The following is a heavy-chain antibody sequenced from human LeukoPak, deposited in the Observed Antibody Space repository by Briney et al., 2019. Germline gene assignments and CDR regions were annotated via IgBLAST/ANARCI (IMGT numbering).Heavy chain of an antibody. J-gene: IGHJ6*03. CDR2: ISSYISYI. CDR3: ASDYMDV. Sequence: GGSLRLSCEASGFRFGNYSMNWVRQAPGQGLECISSISSYISYIFYGDSVKGRVTVTRDNAKRLLYLQMNSLRVEDTAVYFCASDYMDVWGKGTTVIVSS. CDR1: GFRFGNYS. V-gene: IGHV3-21*01.